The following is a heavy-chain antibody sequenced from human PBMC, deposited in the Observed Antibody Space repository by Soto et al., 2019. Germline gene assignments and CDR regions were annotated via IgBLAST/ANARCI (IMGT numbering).Heavy chain of an antibody. CDR3: AREQYYDFWSGYPPSNWFDP. J-gene: IGHJ5*02. V-gene: IGHV3-48*03. CDR1: GFTFSSYE. D-gene: IGHD3-3*01. Sequence: GGSLRLSCAASGFTFSSYEMNWVRQAPGKGLEWVSYISSSGSTIYYADSVKGRFTISRDNAKNSLYLQMNSLRAEDTAVYYCAREQYYDFWSGYPPSNWFDPWGQGTLVTVS. CDR2: ISSSGSTI.